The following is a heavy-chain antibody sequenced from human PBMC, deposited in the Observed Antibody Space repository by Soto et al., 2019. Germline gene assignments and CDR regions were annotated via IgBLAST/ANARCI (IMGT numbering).Heavy chain of an antibody. CDR2: ISGSGGDT. V-gene: IGHV3-23*01. J-gene: IGHJ4*02. CDR1: GFTFTSYA. CDR3: AKHDFWSLYNAGLDS. D-gene: IGHD3-3*01. Sequence: EVQLLESGGGLVQPGGSLRLSCSASGFTFTSYAMRWVRQAPGKGLEWVSGISGSGGDTTSADPVKGRFTISRDNFKNMLYLQRNSLRAEDTAVYYCAKHDFWSLYNAGLDSWGQGTLVTVSS.